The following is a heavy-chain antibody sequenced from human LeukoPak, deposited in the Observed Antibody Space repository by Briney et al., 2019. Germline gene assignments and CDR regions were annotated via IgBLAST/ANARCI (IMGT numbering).Heavy chain of an antibody. J-gene: IGHJ6*03. CDR3: ARGNSEDYMDV. V-gene: IGHV3-13*01. Sequence: PGGSLRLSCAASGFTFSSYDMHWVRQATGKGLEWVSAIGTAGDTYYPGSVKGRFTISRDNAKNSLYLQMNSLRAEDTAVYYCARGNSEDYMDVWGKGTTVTVSS. CDR2: IGTAGDT. CDR1: GFTFSSYD. D-gene: IGHD2-15*01.